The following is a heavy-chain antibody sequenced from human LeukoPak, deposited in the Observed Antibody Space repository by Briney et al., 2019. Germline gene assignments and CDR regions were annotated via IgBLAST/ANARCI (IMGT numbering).Heavy chain of an antibody. J-gene: IGHJ4*02. CDR1: GGSFSGYY. Sequence: SETLSLTCAVYGGSFSGYYWSWIRQHPGKGLEWIGYIYYSGSTYYNPSLKSRVTISVDTSKNQFSLKLSSVTAADTAVYYCARYTVCPTVTTEMGFDYWGQGTLVTVSS. CDR2: IYYSGST. D-gene: IGHD4-17*01. V-gene: IGHV4-31*11. CDR3: ARYTVCPTVTTEMGFDY.